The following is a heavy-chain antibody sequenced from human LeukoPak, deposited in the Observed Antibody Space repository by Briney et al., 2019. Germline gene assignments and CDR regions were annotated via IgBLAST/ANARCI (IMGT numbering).Heavy chain of an antibody. CDR2: INTNTGNP. CDR3: ARPLTTGTIDAFDI. V-gene: IGHV7-4-1*02. CDR1: GYTFTSYA. Sequence: ASVKVSCKASGYTFTSYAMNWVRQAPGQGLEWMGWINTNTGNPTYAQGFTGRFVFSLDTSVSTAYLQISSLKAEDTAVYYCARPLTTGTIDAFDIWGQGTMVTVSS. J-gene: IGHJ3*02. D-gene: IGHD1-1*01.